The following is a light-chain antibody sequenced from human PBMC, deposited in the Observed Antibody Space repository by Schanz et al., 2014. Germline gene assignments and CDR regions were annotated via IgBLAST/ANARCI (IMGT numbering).Light chain of an antibody. CDR1: RSDVGGYNY. Sequence: SALTQPRSVSGSPGQSVTISCTATRSDVGGYNYVSWYQQHPGKAPKLMIYYVTKRPSGVPDRFSGSRSGSTASLTISGLQAADEADYYCSSYGGSNFVVFGGGTKLTVL. CDR3: SSYGGSNFVV. CDR2: YVT. J-gene: IGLJ2*01. V-gene: IGLV2-11*01.